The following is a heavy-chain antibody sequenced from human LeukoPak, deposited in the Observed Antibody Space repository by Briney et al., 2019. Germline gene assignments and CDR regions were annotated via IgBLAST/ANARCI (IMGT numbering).Heavy chain of an antibody. D-gene: IGHD2-8*02. CDR1: GYILTEYY. J-gene: IGHJ4*02. CDR2: IIPDSGGT. CDR3: STEDKYCTGANCGVF. Sequence: ASVKVSCKASGYILTEYYVHWVGQAPGQGLEWMGFIIPDSGGTTYQHKFQGRVTMTRGTSISTLYMELSSLRPDDTAVYYCSTEDKYCTGANCGVFWGQGTLITVSS. V-gene: IGHV1-2*02.